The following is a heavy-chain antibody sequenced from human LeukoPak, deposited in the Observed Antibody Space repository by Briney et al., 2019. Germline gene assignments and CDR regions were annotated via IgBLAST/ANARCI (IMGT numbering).Heavy chain of an antibody. CDR3: AKARPGDKDFSYYYYGMDV. CDR1: GFSFSSYA. D-gene: IGHD3-16*01. Sequence: GGSLRLSCAASGFSFSSYAMSWVRQTPGKGLQWVSGMTGSSDSTYYAGSVKGRFTISRDISKNTLYLQMNNLRVDDTAVYYCAKARPGDKDFSYYYYGMDVWGQGTTVTVSS. J-gene: IGHJ6*02. CDR2: MTGSSDST. V-gene: IGHV3-23*01.